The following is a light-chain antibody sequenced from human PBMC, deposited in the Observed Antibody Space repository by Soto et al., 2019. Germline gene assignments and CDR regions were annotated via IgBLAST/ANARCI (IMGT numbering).Light chain of an antibody. J-gene: IGLJ1*01. CDR1: ASDVGGYHY. Sequence: QSVLAQPASVSGSPGQSITISCTGTASDVGGYHYVSWYQQYPGKAPKLMIYDVTNRPSGVSDRFSGSKSGNTASLTISGLQAEDEADYYCSSYTISSTYVLGTGTKVTVL. CDR2: DVT. CDR3: SSYTISSTYV. V-gene: IGLV2-14*03.